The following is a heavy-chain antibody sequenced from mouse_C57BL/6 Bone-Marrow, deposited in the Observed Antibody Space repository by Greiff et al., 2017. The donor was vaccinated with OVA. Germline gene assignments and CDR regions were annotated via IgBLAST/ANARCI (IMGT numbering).Heavy chain of an antibody. J-gene: IGHJ4*01. CDR1: GYSITSGYY. Sequence: QLKESGPGLVKPSQSLSLTCSVTGYSITSGYYWNWIRQFPGNKLEWMGYISYDGSNNYNPSLKNRISITRDTSKNQFFLKLKSVTTEDTATYYCARNAYYSNYDYYAMDYWGQGTSVTVSS. CDR3: ARNAYYSNYDYYAMDY. D-gene: IGHD2-5*01. V-gene: IGHV3-6*01. CDR2: ISYDGSN.